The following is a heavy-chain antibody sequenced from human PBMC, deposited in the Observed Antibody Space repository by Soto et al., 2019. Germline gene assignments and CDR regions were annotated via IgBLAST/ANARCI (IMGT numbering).Heavy chain of an antibody. D-gene: IGHD3-22*01. J-gene: IGHJ4*02. Sequence: SVKVSCKASGGTFSSYAISWVRQAPGQGLEWMGGIISIFGTANYAQKFQGRVTITADESTSTAYMELSSLRSEDTAVYYCARRDDSSGYFDYWGQGTLVTVSS. CDR1: GGTFSSYA. CDR2: IISIFGTA. V-gene: IGHV1-69*13. CDR3: ARRDDSSGYFDY.